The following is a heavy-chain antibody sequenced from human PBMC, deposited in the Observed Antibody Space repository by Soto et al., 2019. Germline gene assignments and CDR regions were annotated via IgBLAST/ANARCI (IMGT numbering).Heavy chain of an antibody. V-gene: IGHV1-18*01. J-gene: IGHJ4*02. D-gene: IGHD2-15*01. CDR2: ISTYNART. CDR3: AREGARINPLGY. Sequence: QVQLVQSGPEVKKPGASVKVSCKASGYTFTNYGFNWVRQAPGQWFEWMGWISTYNARTKYSQIFQARDFMTTDTSTSTSYMELRSLTSDDTAVYYRAREGARINPLGYWGQGTLVNVSS. CDR1: GYTFTNYG.